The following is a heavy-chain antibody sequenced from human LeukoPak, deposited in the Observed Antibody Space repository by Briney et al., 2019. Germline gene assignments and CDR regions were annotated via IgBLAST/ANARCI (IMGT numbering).Heavy chain of an antibody. V-gene: IGHV4-30-2*01. CDR2: IYHSGST. CDR1: DGSISSGGYY. CDR3: ATHLGKYSSGWSLFDY. Sequence: PSETLSLTCTVSDGSISSGGYYWSWIRQPPGKGLEWIGYIYHSGSTYYNPSLKSRVTISVDTSKNQFSLKLSSVTAADTAVYYCATHLGKYSSGWSLFDYWGQGTLVTVSS. J-gene: IGHJ4*02. D-gene: IGHD6-19*01.